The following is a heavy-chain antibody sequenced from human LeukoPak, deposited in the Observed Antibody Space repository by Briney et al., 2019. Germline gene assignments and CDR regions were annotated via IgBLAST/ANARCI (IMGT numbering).Heavy chain of an antibody. CDR1: GFTFDDYA. V-gene: IGHV3-9*01. J-gene: IGHJ3*02. CDR3: AKGITFGGVISSSAFDI. CDR2: ISWNSGSI. D-gene: IGHD3-16*02. Sequence: GRSLRLSCAASGFTFDDYAMHWVRHAPGKGLEWVSGISWNSGSIGYADSVKGRFTISRDNAENSLYLQMNSLRAEDTALYYCAKGITFGGVISSSAFDIWGQGTMVTVSS.